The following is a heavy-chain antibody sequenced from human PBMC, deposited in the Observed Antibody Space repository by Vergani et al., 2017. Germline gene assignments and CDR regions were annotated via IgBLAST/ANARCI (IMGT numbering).Heavy chain of an antibody. CDR2: IKQDGSEK. Sequence: EVQLVESGGGLVQPGGSLRLSCAASGFTFSSYWMSWVRQAPGKGLEWVANIKQDGSEKYYVDSVKGRFTISRDNAKNSLYLQMNSLRADDTAVYYCARSIAAAWFDPWGQGTLVTVSS. CDR3: ARSIAAAWFDP. D-gene: IGHD6-13*01. V-gene: IGHV3-7*01. CDR1: GFTFSSYW. J-gene: IGHJ5*02.